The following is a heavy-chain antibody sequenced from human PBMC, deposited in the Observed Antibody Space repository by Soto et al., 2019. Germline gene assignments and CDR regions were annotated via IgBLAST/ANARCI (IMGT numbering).Heavy chain of an antibody. Sequence: QVQLQESGPGLVKPSETLSLTCTVSGGSISSYYWSWIRQPAGKGLEWIGRIYTSGSTKYNPSLKSRVTMSVDTSKNQFSLKLTSVTAADTAVYFCAGDQGYYYYVVDVWGQGTTVTVSS. J-gene: IGHJ6*02. CDR3: AGDQGYYYYVVDV. V-gene: IGHV4-4*07. CDR2: IYTSGST. CDR1: GGSISSYY.